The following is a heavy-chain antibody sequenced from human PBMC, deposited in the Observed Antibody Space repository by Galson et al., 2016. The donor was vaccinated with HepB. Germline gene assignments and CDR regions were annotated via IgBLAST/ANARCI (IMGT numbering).Heavy chain of an antibody. CDR3: AKDQAGSIGWYDY. V-gene: IGHV3-30*18. CDR1: GFSFSAYG. D-gene: IGHD6-19*01. Sequence: SLRLSCAASGFSFSAYGMHWVRQAPGKGLEWVAGVSYDGRNEFYGDSVKGRFTISRDKSKNTPYLQMNSLRAEDTALYYCAKDQAGSIGWYDYWGQGTLFIVSS. CDR2: VSYDGRNE. J-gene: IGHJ4*02.